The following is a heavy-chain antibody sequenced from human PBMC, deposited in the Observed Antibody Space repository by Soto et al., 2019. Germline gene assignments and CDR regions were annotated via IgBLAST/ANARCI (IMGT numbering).Heavy chain of an antibody. J-gene: IGHJ4*02. CDR3: ARVGGTGSREGLQNLAN. V-gene: IGHV1-8*01. Sequence: ASVKVSCKASGYTFTSYDINWVRQATGQGLEWMGWMNPNSGNTGYAQKFQGRVTMTRNTSVSTAYMELSSLRSEDTAVYYCARVGGTGSREGLQNLANWGQGTLVTVSS. D-gene: IGHD1-1*01. CDR2: MNPNSGNT. CDR1: GYTFTSYD.